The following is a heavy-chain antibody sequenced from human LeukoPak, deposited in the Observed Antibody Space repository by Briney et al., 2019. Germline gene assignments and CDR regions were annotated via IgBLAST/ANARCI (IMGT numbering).Heavy chain of an antibody. Sequence: TSETLSLTCAVYGGSFSGYYWSWIRQPPGKGLEWIGEINHSGSTNYNPSLKSRVTISVDTSKNQFSLKLSSVTAADTAVYYCARVGNYYDSSGIYDCWGQGTLVTVSS. CDR3: ARVGNYYDSSGIYDC. CDR2: INHSGST. J-gene: IGHJ4*02. D-gene: IGHD3-22*01. V-gene: IGHV4-34*01. CDR1: GGSFSGYY.